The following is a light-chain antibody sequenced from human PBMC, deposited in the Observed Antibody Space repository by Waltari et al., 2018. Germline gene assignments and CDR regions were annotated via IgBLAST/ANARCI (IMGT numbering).Light chain of an antibody. CDR3: QQRSNWPRGIT. CDR1: QSVSSY. V-gene: IGKV3-11*01. Sequence: EIVLTQSPATLSLSPGERATLPCRASQSVSSYLAWYQQKPGQAPRLLIYDASNRATGIPARFSGSGSGTDFTLTISSLEPEDFAVYYCQQRSNWPRGITFGGGTKVEIK. CDR2: DAS. J-gene: IGKJ4*01.